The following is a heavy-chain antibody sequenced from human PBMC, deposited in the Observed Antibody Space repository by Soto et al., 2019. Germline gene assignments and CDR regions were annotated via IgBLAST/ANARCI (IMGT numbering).Heavy chain of an antibody. CDR1: GYTFTSYA. D-gene: IGHD6-13*01. Sequence: QVQLVQSGAEVKKPGDSVKVSCKASGYTFTSYAMHWVRQAPGQRLEWMGWINAGNDNTKYSQKLQGRVTITRDTSASTAYMELSSLRSEDTAVYYCARAPSWYNFDDWGQVTMVTVAS. CDR3: ARAPSWYNFDD. J-gene: IGHJ4*02. CDR2: INAGNDNT. V-gene: IGHV1-3*01.